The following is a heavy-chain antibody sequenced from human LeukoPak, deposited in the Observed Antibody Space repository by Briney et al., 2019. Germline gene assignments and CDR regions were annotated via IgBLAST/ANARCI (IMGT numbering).Heavy chain of an antibody. J-gene: IGHJ4*02. V-gene: IGHV3-23*01. Sequence: GGSLRLSCIPAGFTFRNYDMHWVRQAPGKGLEWVSAISGSGGSTYYADSVKGRFTISRDNSKNTLYLQMNSLRAEDTAVYYCARGGPAAGRFDYWGQGTLVTVSS. CDR3: ARGGPAAGRFDY. CDR1: GFTFRNYD. CDR2: ISGSGGST. D-gene: IGHD6-13*01.